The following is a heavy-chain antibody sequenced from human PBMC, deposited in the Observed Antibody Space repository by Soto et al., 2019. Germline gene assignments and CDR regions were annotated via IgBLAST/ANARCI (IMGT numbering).Heavy chain of an antibody. CDR2: INAGNGNT. CDR3: ARGYGGYFHWFDP. V-gene: IGHV1-3*01. D-gene: IGHD5-12*01. Sequence: ASVKVSCKASGYTFTSYAMNWVRQAPGQRLEWMGWINAGNGNTKYSQKFQGRVTITRDTSASTAYMELSSLRSEDTAVYYCARGYGGYFHWFDPWGQGTLVTVSS. J-gene: IGHJ5*02. CDR1: GYTFTSYA.